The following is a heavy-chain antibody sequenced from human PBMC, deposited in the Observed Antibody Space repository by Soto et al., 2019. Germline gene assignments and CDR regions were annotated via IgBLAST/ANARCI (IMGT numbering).Heavy chain of an antibody. J-gene: IGHJ6*02. V-gene: IGHV3-7*05. CDR1: GFTFSSYW. Sequence: GGSLRLSCAASGFTFSSYWMSWVRQAPGKGLEWVANIKQDGSEKYYVDSVKGRFTISRDNAKNSLYLQMNSLRAEDTAVYYCARDINGVSYYDILTGPDDGMDVWGQGTTVTVSS. D-gene: IGHD3-9*01. CDR2: IKQDGSEK. CDR3: ARDINGVSYYDILTGPDDGMDV.